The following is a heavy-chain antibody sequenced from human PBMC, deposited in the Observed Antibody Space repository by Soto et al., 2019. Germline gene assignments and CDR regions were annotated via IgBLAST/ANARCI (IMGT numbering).Heavy chain of an antibody. CDR3: ARHQIGMYSIGWYADAFDI. J-gene: IGHJ3*02. Sequence: GESLXVSWKGSGYXFTSYWISWVRQMPGKGLEWMGRIDPSDSYTNYSPSFQGHVTISADKSISTAYLQWSSLKASDTAMYYCARHQIGMYSIGWYADAFDIWGQGTMVTVSS. V-gene: IGHV5-10-1*01. CDR2: IDPSDSYT. CDR1: GYXFTSYW. D-gene: IGHD6-19*01.